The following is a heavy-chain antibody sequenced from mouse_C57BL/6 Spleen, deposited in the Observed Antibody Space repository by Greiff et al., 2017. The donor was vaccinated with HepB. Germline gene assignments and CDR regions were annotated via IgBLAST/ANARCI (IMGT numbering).Heavy chain of an antibody. D-gene: IGHD2-1*01. Sequence: QVQLQPGAELVKPGASVKLSCKASGYTFTSYWMQWVKQRPGQGLEWIGEIDPSDSYTNYNQKFKGKATLTVDTSSSTAYMQLSSLTSEDSAVYYCARRIYYGNYAYAMDYWGQGTSVTVSS. J-gene: IGHJ4*01. CDR3: ARRIYYGNYAYAMDY. CDR1: GYTFTSYW. V-gene: IGHV1-50*01. CDR2: IDPSDSYT.